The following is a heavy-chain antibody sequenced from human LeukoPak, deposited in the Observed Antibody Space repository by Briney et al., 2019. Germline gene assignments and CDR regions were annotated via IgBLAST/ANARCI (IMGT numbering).Heavy chain of an antibody. Sequence: GGSLRLSCAASGFSFSNYVMHWVRQAPGKGLEYASAIMPNGETRGYANSMKGRFTISRDNSKNTLYLQMGSLRAEDMAIYYCARDWDGGFAFDIWGQGTLVTVSS. CDR2: IMPNGETR. CDR1: GFSFSNYV. CDR3: ARDWDGGFAFDI. D-gene: IGHD2-15*01. V-gene: IGHV3-64*01. J-gene: IGHJ3*02.